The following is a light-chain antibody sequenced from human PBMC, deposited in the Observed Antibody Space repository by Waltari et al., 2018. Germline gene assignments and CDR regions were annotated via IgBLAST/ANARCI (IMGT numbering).Light chain of an antibody. CDR3: CSYTRSGSLV. CDR2: DVG. V-gene: IGLV2-14*03. J-gene: IGLJ2*01. Sequence: QSALTQPASVSGSPGQSISISCTGTSRDVGGYNFVSWYQRLPGKAPKLIIYDVGNRPSGVSNRFSGSKAGNTASLIISGLHADDEADYYCCSYTRSGSLVFGGGTKLTVL. CDR1: SRDVGGYNF.